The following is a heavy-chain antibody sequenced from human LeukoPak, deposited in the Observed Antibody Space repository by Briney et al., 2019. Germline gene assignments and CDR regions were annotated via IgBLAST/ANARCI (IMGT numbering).Heavy chain of an antibody. CDR1: GYTFTSYG. CDR2: ISAYNGNT. D-gene: IGHD6-19*01. V-gene: IGHV1-18*01. Sequence: ASVKVSCKASGYTFTSYGISWVRQAPGQGLEWMGWISAYNGNTNYAQKLQGRVTMSTDTSTGTAYMELRSLRSDDTAVYYCARGTSSGWHDAFDIWGQGTMVTVSS. CDR3: ARGTSSGWHDAFDI. J-gene: IGHJ3*02.